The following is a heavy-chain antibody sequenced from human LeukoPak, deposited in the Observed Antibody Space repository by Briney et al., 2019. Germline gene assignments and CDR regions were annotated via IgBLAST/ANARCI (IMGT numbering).Heavy chain of an antibody. J-gene: IGHJ4*02. Sequence: RASVKVSCKTSGYTFTTYYMHWVRQAPGQGLEWMGIINPSAGSTSYAQKFQGRVTVNRDTSSTTVFMDLSGLTSDDTAMYYCARGLMDTAMGDLDYWGQGTLLTVSS. D-gene: IGHD5-18*01. CDR2: INPSAGST. CDR3: ARGLMDTAMGDLDY. V-gene: IGHV1-46*01. CDR1: GYTFTTYY.